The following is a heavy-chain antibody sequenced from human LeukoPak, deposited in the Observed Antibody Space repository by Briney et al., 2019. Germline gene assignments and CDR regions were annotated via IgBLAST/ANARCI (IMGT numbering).Heavy chain of an antibody. V-gene: IGHV4-39*07. CDR3: ARGQTETPGALTAAAGTASFDY. CDR1: GGSISSSSYY. J-gene: IGHJ4*02. D-gene: IGHD6-13*01. Sequence: SETLSLTCTVSGGSISSSSYYWGWIRQPPGKGLEWIGSIYYSGSTYYNPSLKSRVTISVDTSKNQFSLKLSSVTAADTAVYYCARGQTETPGALTAAAGTASFDYWGQGTLVTVSS. CDR2: IYYSGST.